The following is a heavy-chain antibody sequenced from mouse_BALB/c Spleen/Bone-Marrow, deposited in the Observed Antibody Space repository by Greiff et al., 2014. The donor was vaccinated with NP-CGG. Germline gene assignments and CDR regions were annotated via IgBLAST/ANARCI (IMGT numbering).Heavy chain of an antibody. D-gene: IGHD4-1*01. Sequence: EVQLQESGPELVRPGASVKISCKASGYTFTDHNTYWVKQSHGKSLEWIGYIYPYSGGTGYNQKFKSKATLTVDNSSTTAYMELRSLTSEDSTVYYCARGNWDFAYWGQGTLVTVST. CDR1: GYTFTDHN. J-gene: IGHJ3*01. CDR2: IYPYSGGT. V-gene: IGHV1S29*02. CDR3: ARGNWDFAY.